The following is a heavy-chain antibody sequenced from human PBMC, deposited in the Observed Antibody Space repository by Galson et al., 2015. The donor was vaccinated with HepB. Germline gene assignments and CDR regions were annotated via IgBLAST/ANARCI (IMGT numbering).Heavy chain of an antibody. J-gene: IGHJ4*02. D-gene: IGHD6-13*01. Sequence: SLRLSCAASGFTFSSYSMNWVRQAPGKGLEWVSYISSSSSTIYYADSVKGRFTISRDNAKNSLCLQMNSLRAEDTAVYYCAIILRAQPSSPFDYWGQGTLVTVSS. V-gene: IGHV3-48*01. CDR1: GFTFSSYS. CDR3: AIILRAQPSSPFDY. CDR2: ISSSSSTI.